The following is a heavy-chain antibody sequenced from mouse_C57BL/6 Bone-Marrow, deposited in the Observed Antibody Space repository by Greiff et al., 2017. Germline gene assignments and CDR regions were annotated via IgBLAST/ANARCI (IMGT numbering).Heavy chain of an antibody. CDR2: ISYDGSN. V-gene: IGHV3-6*01. J-gene: IGHJ4*01. Sequence: DVKLQESGPGLVKPSQSLSLTCSVTGYSITSGYYWNWIRQFPGNKLEWMGYISYDGSNNYNPSLKNRISITRDTSKNQFFLKLNSVTTEDTATYYCARGGQYYYAMDYWGQGTSVTVSS. CDR3: ARGGQYYYAMDY. CDR1: GYSITSGYY.